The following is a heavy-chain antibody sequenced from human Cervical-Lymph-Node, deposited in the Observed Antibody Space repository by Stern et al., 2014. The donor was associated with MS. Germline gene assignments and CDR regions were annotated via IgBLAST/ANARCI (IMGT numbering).Heavy chain of an antibody. CDR3: TAFDY. CDR2: INPDGSAK. V-gene: IGHV3-7*01. J-gene: IGHJ4*02. Sequence: EVQLVESGGGLVQPGGSLKLSCAASTRTFNTDWMSWVRQAPGKGLEWVANINPDGSAKNYVDSVKGRFTISRDNANKSLNLQMSSLRAEDTGLYYCTAFDYWGRGTLVTVSS. CDR1: TRTFNTDW.